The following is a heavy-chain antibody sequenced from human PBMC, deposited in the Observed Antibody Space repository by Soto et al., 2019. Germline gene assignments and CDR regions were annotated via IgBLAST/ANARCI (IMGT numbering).Heavy chain of an antibody. V-gene: IGHV1-8*01. D-gene: IGHD2-15*01. J-gene: IGHJ4*02. CDR2: MKPKSGKT. CDR1: GYSFTSYD. Sequence: ASVKVSCKAFGYSFTSYDINWVRQAPGQGLEWMGWMKPKSGKTGYARKFQGRVSMTRDTSISTAYMELSSLTSEDTAVYYCAHMGDICRTVICANWGQGTLVTVSS. CDR3: AHMGDICRTVICAN.